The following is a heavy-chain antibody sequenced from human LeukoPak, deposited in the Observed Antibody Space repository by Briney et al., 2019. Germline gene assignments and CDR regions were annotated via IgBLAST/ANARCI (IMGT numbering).Heavy chain of an antibody. CDR2: IYHSGST. V-gene: IGHV4-30-2*01. J-gene: IGHJ4*02. CDR3: ARGWIQLWSTNLDY. D-gene: IGHD5-18*01. CDR1: GGSISSGGYS. Sequence: MPSQTLSLTCAVSGGSISSGGYSWSWIRQPPGKGLEWIGYIYHSGSTYYNPSLKSRVTISVDRSKNQFSLKLSSVTAADTAVYYCARGWIQLWSTNLDYWGQGTLVTVSS.